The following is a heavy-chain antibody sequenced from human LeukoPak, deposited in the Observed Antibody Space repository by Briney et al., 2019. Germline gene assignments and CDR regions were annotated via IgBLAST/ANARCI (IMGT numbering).Heavy chain of an antibody. V-gene: IGHV3-64*01. J-gene: IGHJ4*02. CDR1: GFTFSSYA. Sequence: PGGPLRLSCAASGFTFSSYAMHWVRQAPGKGLEYVSAITSNGDKTYYGNSVKGRFTISRDNSKNTLYLQMGSLSIEDVAVYYCARGGATTLFDYWGQGTLVTVSS. CDR2: ITSNGDKT. CDR3: ARGGATTLFDY. D-gene: IGHD1-26*01.